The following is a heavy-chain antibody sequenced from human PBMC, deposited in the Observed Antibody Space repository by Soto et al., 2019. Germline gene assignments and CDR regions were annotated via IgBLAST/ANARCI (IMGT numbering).Heavy chain of an antibody. J-gene: IGHJ5*01. D-gene: IGHD2-15*01. CDR1: GDSISTVDYF. CDR2: IYKSATT. CDR3: ARGRYCLTGSCFPNSFDS. V-gene: IGHV4-30-4*01. Sequence: SETLSLTCSVSGDSISTVDYFWAWIRQPPGQTLEYIGYIYKSATTYYNPSFESRVAISLDTSKSQFSLTVTSVTAGDTAVYFCARGRYCLTGSCFPNSFDSWGRGTLVTVSS.